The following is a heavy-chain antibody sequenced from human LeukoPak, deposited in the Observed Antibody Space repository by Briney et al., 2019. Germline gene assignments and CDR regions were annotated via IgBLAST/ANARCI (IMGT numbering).Heavy chain of an antibody. V-gene: IGHV3-23*01. Sequence: PGASLQISCAASGFTFSSYAISWVRQAPGKGLEWVSIISGRSLRTNYAGSVKGPFTISRDNSKNTLYLQMNSLRAEDTAVYYCAKGGGDYQFDYWGQGTLVTVSS. CDR3: AKGGGDYQFDY. D-gene: IGHD4-17*01. J-gene: IGHJ4*02. CDR2: ISGRSLRT. CDR1: GFTFSSYA.